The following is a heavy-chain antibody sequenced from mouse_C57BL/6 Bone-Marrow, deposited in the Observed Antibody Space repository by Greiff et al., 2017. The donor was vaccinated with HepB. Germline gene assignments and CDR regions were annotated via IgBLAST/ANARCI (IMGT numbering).Heavy chain of an antibody. CDR1: GYTFTSYW. D-gene: IGHD2-3*01. CDR3: ACFYDGYPAGFAY. Sequence: QVQLQQPGAELVMPGASVKLSCKASGYTFTSYWMHWVKQRPGQGLEWIGEIDPSDSYTNYNQKFKGKSTLTVDKSSSTAYMQLSSLTSEDSAVYYCACFYDGYPAGFAYWGQGTLVTVSA. V-gene: IGHV1-69*01. CDR2: IDPSDSYT. J-gene: IGHJ3*01.